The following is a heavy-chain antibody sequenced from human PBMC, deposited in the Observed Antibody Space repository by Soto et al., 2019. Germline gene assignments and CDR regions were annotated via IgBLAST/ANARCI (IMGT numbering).Heavy chain of an antibody. J-gene: IGHJ5*02. D-gene: IGHD5-12*01. CDR2: IIPIFGTA. CDR3: ARVGGYVEADNWCDP. CDR1: GGTFSSYA. Sequence: QVQLVQSGAEVKKHGSSVKVSCKASGGTFSSYAISWVRQAPGQGIEWMGGIIPIFGTANYAQKFQGSVTITADESTSTAYMELSSLRSEDTAVYYWARVGGYVEADNWCDPWGQGTLGTVSS. V-gene: IGHV1-69*12.